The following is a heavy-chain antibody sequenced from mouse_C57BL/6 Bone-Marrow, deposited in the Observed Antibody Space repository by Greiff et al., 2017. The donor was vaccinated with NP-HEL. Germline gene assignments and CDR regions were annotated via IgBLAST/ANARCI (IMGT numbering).Heavy chain of an antibody. V-gene: IGHV5-9-1*02. J-gene: IGHJ3*01. D-gene: IGHD1-1*01. CDR2: ISSGGDYI. CDR1: GFTFSSYA. Sequence: DVMLVESGEGLVKPGGSLKLSCAASGFTFSSYAMSWVRQTPEKRLEWVAYISSGGDYIYYADTVKGRFTISRDNARNTLYLQMSSLKSEDTAMYYCTRGLRYQAWFAYWGQGTLVTVSA. CDR3: TRGLRYQAWFAY.